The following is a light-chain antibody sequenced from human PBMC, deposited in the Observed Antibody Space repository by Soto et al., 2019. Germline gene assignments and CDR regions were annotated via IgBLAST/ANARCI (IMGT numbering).Light chain of an antibody. J-gene: IGKJ1*01. V-gene: IGKV3-20*01. Sequence: EIVLTQSPGTLSLSPGERATLSCRASQSVSSSFLAWYQQKPGQAPRLLIYGASNRANGIPDRFSGSWSGTDFTLTISRLEPEDFAVYYCQQYDSSPWTFGQGTKVEIK. CDR3: QQYDSSPWT. CDR2: GAS. CDR1: QSVSSSF.